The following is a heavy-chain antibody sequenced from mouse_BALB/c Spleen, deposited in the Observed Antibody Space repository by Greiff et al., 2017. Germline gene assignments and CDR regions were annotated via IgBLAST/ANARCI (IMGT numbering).Heavy chain of an antibody. J-gene: IGHJ4*01. CDR2: ISDGGSYT. V-gene: IGHV5-4*02. CDR1: GFTFSDYY. Sequence: EVQGVESGGGLVKPGGSLKLSCAASGFTFSDYYMYWVRQTPEKRLEWVATISDGGSYTYYPDSVKGRFTISRDNAKNNLYLQMSSLKSEDTAMYYCAREGRLLRLRGAMDYWGQGTSVTVSS. CDR3: AREGRLLRLRGAMDY. D-gene: IGHD1-2*01.